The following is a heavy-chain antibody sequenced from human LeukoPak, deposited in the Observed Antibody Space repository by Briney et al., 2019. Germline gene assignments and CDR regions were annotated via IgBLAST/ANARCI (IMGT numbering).Heavy chain of an antibody. D-gene: IGHD2-2*01. Sequence: SQTLSLTCAVSGGSISSGDYSWSWIRQPPGEGLEWIGYIYHSGSTYYDPSLKSRVTISLDRSKDQFSLKLSSVTAADTAVYYCARGSNPEDDAFDIWGQGTMVTVSS. CDR1: GGSISSGDYS. V-gene: IGHV4-30-2*01. CDR2: IYHSGST. J-gene: IGHJ3*02. CDR3: ARGSNPEDDAFDI.